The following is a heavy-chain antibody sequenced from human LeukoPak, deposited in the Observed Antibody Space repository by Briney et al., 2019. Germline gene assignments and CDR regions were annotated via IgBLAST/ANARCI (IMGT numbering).Heavy chain of an antibody. V-gene: IGHV5-51*01. CDR1: GFRFTNSW. CDR3: ARHAQLNYYYYMDV. Sequence: GESLKISCKGSGFRFTNSWIAWVRQMPGKGLEWLGIILPDDSDTRYSPSFQGQVTISADKSISTAYLQWSSLKASDTAMYYCARHAQLNYYYYMDVWGKGTTVTVSS. D-gene: IGHD6-6*01. CDR2: ILPDDSDT. J-gene: IGHJ6*03.